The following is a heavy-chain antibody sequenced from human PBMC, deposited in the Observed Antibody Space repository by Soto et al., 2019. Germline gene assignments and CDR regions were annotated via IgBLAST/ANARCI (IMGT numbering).Heavy chain of an antibody. Sequence: EVQLVESGGGLVQPGRSLRLSCAASGFTFDDYAMHWVRQAPGKGLEWVSGISWNSGSIGYADSVKGRFTISRDNAKNSLYLQMNSLRAEDTALYYCAKDLRFVGGSYFDYWGQGTLVTVSS. J-gene: IGHJ4*02. D-gene: IGHD3-10*01. CDR1: GFTFDDYA. V-gene: IGHV3-9*01. CDR2: ISWNSGSI. CDR3: AKDLRFVGGSYFDY.